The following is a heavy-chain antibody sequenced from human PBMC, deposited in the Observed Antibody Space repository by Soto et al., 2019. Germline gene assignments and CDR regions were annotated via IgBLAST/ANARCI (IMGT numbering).Heavy chain of an antibody. CDR1: GGTFSSYA. V-gene: IGHV1-69*13. Sequence: SVKVSCKASGGTFSSYAISWVRQAPGQGLEWMGGIIPIFGTANYAQKFQGRVTITADESTSTAYMELSSLRSEDTAVYYCALRGYSYARYYYYGMDVWGQRTTVTVSS. CDR2: IIPIFGTA. J-gene: IGHJ6*02. CDR3: ALRGYSYARYYYYGMDV. D-gene: IGHD5-18*01.